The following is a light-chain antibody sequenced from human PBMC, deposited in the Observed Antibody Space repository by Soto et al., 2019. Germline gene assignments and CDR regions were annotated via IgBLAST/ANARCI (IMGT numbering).Light chain of an antibody. CDR2: AAS. CDR1: QSISSY. J-gene: IGKJ2*01. Sequence: DIQMTQSPSSLSAFVGDRVTITCRASQSISSYVNWYQQKPGQAPKLLIYAASSLQSGVPPRFSGGGSGTDFTLTITRLQPEDFATYYCQQSYRTPPFTFGQGTKVEIK. CDR3: QQSYRTPPFT. V-gene: IGKV1-39*01.